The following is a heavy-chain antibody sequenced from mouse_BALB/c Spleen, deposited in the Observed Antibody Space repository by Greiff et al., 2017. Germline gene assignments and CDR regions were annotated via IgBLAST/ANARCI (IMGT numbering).Heavy chain of an antibody. D-gene: IGHD4-1*01. CDR3: ASTGFDC. Sequence: QVQLKQSGAELVRPGASVTLSCKASGYTFTDYEMHWVKQTPVHGLEWIGAIDPETGGTAYNQKFKGKATLTADKSSSTAYMELRSLTSEDSAVYYSASTGFDCWGQGTTLTVSS. CDR2: IDPETGGT. V-gene: IGHV1-15*01. J-gene: IGHJ2*01. CDR1: GYTFTDYE.